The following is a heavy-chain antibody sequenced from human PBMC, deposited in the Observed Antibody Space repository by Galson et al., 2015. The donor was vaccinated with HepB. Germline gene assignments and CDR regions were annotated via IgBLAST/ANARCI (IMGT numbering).Heavy chain of an antibody. J-gene: IGHJ5*02. CDR2: ISSSSSYT. Sequence: SLRLSCAASGFTFSDYYMSWIRQAPGKGLEWVSYISSSSSYTNYADSVKGRFTISRDNAKNSLYLQMNSLRAEDTAVYYCARDPARYFDWLPPDQNWFDPWGQGTLVTVSS. CDR3: ARDPARYFDWLPPDQNWFDP. D-gene: IGHD3-9*01. V-gene: IGHV3-11*06. CDR1: GFTFSDYY.